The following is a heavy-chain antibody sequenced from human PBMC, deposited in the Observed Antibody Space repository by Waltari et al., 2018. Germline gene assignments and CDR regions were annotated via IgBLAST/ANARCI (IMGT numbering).Heavy chain of an antibody. CDR3: ARARVSGYDYPLDY. J-gene: IGHJ4*02. D-gene: IGHD5-12*01. CDR1: GFTFSSYA. V-gene: IGHV3-30-3*01. Sequence: QVQLVESGGGVVQPGRSLRLSCAASGFTFSSYAMPWVRQAPGKGLEWVAVISYDGSNKYYADSVKGRFTISRDNSKNTLYLQMNSLRAEDTAVYYCARARVSGYDYPLDYWGQGTLVTVSS. CDR2: ISYDGSNK.